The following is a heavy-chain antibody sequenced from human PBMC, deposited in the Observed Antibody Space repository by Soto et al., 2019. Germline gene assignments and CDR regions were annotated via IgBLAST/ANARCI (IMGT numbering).Heavy chain of an antibody. CDR2: ISRRSEYT. J-gene: IGHJ4*02. V-gene: IGHV3-23*01. CDR1: GFTFSSYA. D-gene: IGHD6-13*01. Sequence: PGGSLRLSCAASGFTFSSYAMAWVRQAQGKGLEWVSGISRRSEYTDHADSVKGRFTISRDNSQNTRNLQMNSLRAEVSAKYFCAKNQHRSASDYWGQGTLVTVSS. CDR3: AKNQHRSASDY.